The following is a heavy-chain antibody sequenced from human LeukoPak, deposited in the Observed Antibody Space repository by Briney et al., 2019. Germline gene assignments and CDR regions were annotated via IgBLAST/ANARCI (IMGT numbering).Heavy chain of an antibody. Sequence: SCKASGFTFSSYAMHWVRQAPGKGLEWVAVISYDGSNKNYADSVKGRFTISRDNSKNTLYLQMNSLRAEDTAVYYCARDASGYLDYWGQGTLVTVSS. V-gene: IGHV3-30*04. CDR1: GFTFSSYA. CDR2: ISYDGSNK. CDR3: ARDASGYLDY. J-gene: IGHJ4*02. D-gene: IGHD2-15*01.